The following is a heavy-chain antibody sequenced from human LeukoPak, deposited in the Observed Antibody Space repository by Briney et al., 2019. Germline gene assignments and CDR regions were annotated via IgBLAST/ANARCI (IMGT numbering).Heavy chain of an antibody. J-gene: IGHJ4*02. CDR2: ISSSSSYI. D-gene: IGHD6-19*01. Sequence: SGGSLRLSCAASGFTFSSYSMNWVRQAPGKGLEWVSSISSSSSYIYYADSVKGRFTISRDNAKNSLYLQMNSLRAEDTAVCSCARGGYSSGWYPISSYFDYWGQGALVTVSS. CDR1: GFTFSSYS. V-gene: IGHV3-21*01. CDR3: ARGGYSSGWYPISSYFDY.